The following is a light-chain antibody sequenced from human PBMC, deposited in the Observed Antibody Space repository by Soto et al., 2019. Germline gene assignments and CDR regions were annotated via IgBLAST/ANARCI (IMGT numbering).Light chain of an antibody. CDR2: HTS. CDR3: QQYETLPYT. V-gene: IGKV1-33*01. Sequence: EIRMTQSPSSLPASVGDRVTIACQASQDIKNFLNWYQQRTGEAHNLLIFHTSNLEAGVPSRFSGSGSGKSFTLTITSLRPEDFATYYCQQYETLPYTFAPGTK. CDR1: QDIKNF. J-gene: IGKJ2*01.